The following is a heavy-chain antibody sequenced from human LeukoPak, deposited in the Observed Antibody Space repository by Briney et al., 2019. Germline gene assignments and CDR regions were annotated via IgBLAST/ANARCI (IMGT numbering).Heavy chain of an antibody. J-gene: IGHJ3*02. CDR1: GGSISSYY. CDR2: IYTSGST. Sequence: SETLSLTCTVSGGSISSYYWSWIRQPAGKGLEWIGRIYTSGSTNCNPSLKSRVTMSVDTSKNQFSLKLSSVTAADTAVYYCARVKHDYVWGTDNRIDAFDIWGQGTMVTVSS. D-gene: IGHD3-16*01. V-gene: IGHV4-4*07. CDR3: ARVKHDYVWGTDNRIDAFDI.